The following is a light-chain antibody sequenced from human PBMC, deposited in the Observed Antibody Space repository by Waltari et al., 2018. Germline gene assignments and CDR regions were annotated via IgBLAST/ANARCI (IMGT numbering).Light chain of an antibody. CDR2: IDN. J-gene: IGLJ2*01. V-gene: IGLV1-44*01. Sequence: QSVLTQPPSASGTPGQRVTISCSGMSSNIGGNTVAWYQQVPGAAPKLLIYIDNERPSGVPDRFSGSKSGTSASLAISGLQSEDEALYYCAAWDDSLSGVVFGGGTKLTVL. CDR3: AAWDDSLSGVV. CDR1: SSNIGGNT.